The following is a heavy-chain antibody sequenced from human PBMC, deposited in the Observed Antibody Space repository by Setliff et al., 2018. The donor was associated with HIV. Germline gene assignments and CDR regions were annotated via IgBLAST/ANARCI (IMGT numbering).Heavy chain of an antibody. V-gene: IGHV1-46*01. Sequence: GASVKVSCKASADTFTNCLINWVRQAPGEGLEWVAMINPSDGIPSYAQKFQDRVVVTRDTSRSIVYMELSSLLSEDTAVYFCTRAFPPMIPAAFDIWGLGTLVTVSS. D-gene: IGHD3-16*01. CDR2: INPSDGIP. J-gene: IGHJ3*02. CDR3: TRAFPPMIPAAFDI. CDR1: ADTFTNCL.